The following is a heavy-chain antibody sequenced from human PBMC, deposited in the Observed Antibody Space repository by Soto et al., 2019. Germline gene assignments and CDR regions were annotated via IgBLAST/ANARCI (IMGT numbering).Heavy chain of an antibody. Sequence: SVKVSCKASGGTFSSYAISWVRQAPGQGLEWMGGIIPIFGSTSYAQKFQGRVTMTRDTSTSTVYMELSSLRSEDTAVYYCASAERYCSSTSCPLYWGQGTLVTVSS. CDR2: IIPIFGST. V-gene: IGHV1-69*05. D-gene: IGHD2-2*01. CDR1: GGTFSSYA. J-gene: IGHJ4*02. CDR3: ASAERYCSSTSCPLY.